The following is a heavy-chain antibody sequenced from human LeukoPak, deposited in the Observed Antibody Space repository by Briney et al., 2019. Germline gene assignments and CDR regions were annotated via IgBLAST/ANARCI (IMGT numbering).Heavy chain of an antibody. CDR2: TYYRSKWDN. CDR1: GDSVSSNSAA. CDR3: ARGLYRYFDL. J-gene: IGHJ2*01. Sequence: SQTLSLTCAISGDSVSSNSAAWNWIRQPPSRGLEWLGRTYYRSKWDNDYAVSVKSRITINPDTSKNQFSLQLNSVTPEDTAVYYCARGLYRYFDLWGRGTLVTVSS. V-gene: IGHV6-1*01.